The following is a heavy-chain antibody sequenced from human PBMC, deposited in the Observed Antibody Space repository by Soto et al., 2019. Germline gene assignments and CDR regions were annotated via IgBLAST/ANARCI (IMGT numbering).Heavy chain of an antibody. Sequence: DVQLVESGGGLIQPGESLRLSCVAFGFTISGKKYVAWVRQAPGMGLEWVSALYDVDGSFYSDSVKGRFTTSSDSSKTTVYLHMNDLRPDDTAVYYCATWHEREHAYDVWGQGTTVTVSS. J-gene: IGHJ3*01. CDR1: GFTISGKKY. D-gene: IGHD1-1*01. V-gene: IGHV3-53*01. CDR2: LYDVDGS. CDR3: ATWHEREHAYDV.